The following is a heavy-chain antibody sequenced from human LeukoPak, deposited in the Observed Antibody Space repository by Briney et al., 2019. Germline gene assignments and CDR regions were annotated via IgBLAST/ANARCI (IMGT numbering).Heavy chain of an antibody. V-gene: IGHV3-48*03. Sequence: GGSLRLSCAASGFTFSSYEMNWVRQAPGKGLEWVSYISSSGSTIYYADSVEGRFTISRDNAKNSLYLQMNSLRAEDTAVYYCARGDYDFWSGYYRNYGMDVWGQGTTVTVSS. CDR1: GFTFSSYE. J-gene: IGHJ6*02. CDR2: ISSSGSTI. CDR3: ARGDYDFWSGYYRNYGMDV. D-gene: IGHD3-3*01.